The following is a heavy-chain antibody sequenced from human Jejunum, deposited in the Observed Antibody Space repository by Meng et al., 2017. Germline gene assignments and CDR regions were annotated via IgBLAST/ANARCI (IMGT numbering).Heavy chain of an antibody. V-gene: IGHV4-59*01. J-gene: IGHJ5*02. D-gene: IGHD6-19*01. Sequence: SETLSPTCTVSGGSISNDYWSWLRQPPGKGPEWLAYIYYTGKTNYNPSLKSRLTISIDTSKNQFSLKLNSVTAADTAVYYCARGAGWYPSWGQGTLVTVSS. CDR3: ARGAGWYPS. CDR2: IYYTGKT. CDR1: GGSISNDY.